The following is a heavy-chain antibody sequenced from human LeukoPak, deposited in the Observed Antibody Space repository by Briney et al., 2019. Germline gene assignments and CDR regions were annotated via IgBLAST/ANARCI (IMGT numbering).Heavy chain of an antibody. CDR2: ISAYYGNT. CDR1: GYTFTNYD. V-gene: IGHV1-18*04. CDR3: ARGCSSTSCSYDY. D-gene: IGHD2-2*01. Sequence: ASVKVSCKASGYTFTNYDISWGRQAPGQGLEWMGWISAYYGNTKYAQKLQGRVTMTTDTSTSTAYMELRSLRSDDTAVYYCARGCSSTSCSYDYWGQGTLVTVSS. J-gene: IGHJ4*02.